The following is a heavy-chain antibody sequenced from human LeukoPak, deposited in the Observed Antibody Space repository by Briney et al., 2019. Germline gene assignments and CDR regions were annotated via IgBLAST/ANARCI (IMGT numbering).Heavy chain of an antibody. V-gene: IGHV1-8*01. Sequence: ASAKVSCKASGYTFTSYDINWVRQATGQGLEWMGWMNPNSGNTGYAQKFQGRVTMTRNTSISTAYMELSSLRSEDTAVYYCARGLDDSSGFDYWGQGTLVTVSS. CDR2: MNPNSGNT. J-gene: IGHJ4*02. CDR1: GYTFTSYD. D-gene: IGHD3-22*01. CDR3: ARGLDDSSGFDY.